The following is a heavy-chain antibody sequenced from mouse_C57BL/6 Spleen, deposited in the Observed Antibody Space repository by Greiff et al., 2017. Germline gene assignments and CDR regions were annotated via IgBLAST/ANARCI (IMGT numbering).Heavy chain of an antibody. CDR3: ARKVIYYDLGDAMGY. CDR1: GYTFTDYN. CDR2: INPNNGGT. V-gene: IGHV1-22*01. D-gene: IGHD2-4*01. J-gene: IGHJ4*01. Sequence: VQLQQSGPELVKPGASVKMSCKASGYTFTDYNMHWVKQSHGKSLEWIGYINPNNGGTSYNQKFKGKATLTVNKSSSTAYMELCSLTSEDSAVYYCARKVIYYDLGDAMGYWGQGTTVTVSS.